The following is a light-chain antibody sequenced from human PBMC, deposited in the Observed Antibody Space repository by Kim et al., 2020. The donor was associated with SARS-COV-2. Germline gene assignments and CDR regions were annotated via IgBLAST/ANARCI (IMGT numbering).Light chain of an antibody. J-gene: IGKJ2*01. CDR2: VAS. CDR3: QQSSSSPHT. CDR1: QSIANY. Sequence: SSSGGDSVTITCRARQSIANYLEWYQQRPGHAPQLLSYVASNLESGVPSRFSGSGSGTDFTLNINSLQPEDFETYYCQQSSSSPHTFGQGTKLEI. V-gene: IGKV1-39*01.